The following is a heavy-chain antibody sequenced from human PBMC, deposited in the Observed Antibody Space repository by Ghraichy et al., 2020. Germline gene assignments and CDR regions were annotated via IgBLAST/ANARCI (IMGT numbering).Heavy chain of an antibody. Sequence: SETLSLTCTVSGGSISSYYWSWIRQPPGKGLEWIGYIYYSGSTNYNPSLKSRVTISVDTSKNQFSLKLSSVTAADTAVYYCARAIAVAGTLYYYYGMDVWGQGTTVTVSS. CDR1: GGSISSYY. V-gene: IGHV4-59*01. CDR2: IYYSGST. J-gene: IGHJ6*02. CDR3: ARAIAVAGTLYYYYGMDV. D-gene: IGHD6-19*01.